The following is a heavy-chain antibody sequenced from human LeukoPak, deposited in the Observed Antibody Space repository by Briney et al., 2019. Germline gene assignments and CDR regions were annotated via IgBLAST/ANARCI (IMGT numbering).Heavy chain of an antibody. CDR3: ARDYNWSHDY. J-gene: IGHJ4*02. V-gene: IGHV3-9*01. CDR2: ISWNSDNI. CDR1: GFIFDDYA. D-gene: IGHD1-1*01. Sequence: GGSLRLSCTASGFIFDDYAMLWVRQAPGKGLEWVSNISWNSDNIAYADSVKGRFTISRDNAKNSLYLQMNSLRGEDTAMYYCARDYNWSHDYWGQGTLVTVSS.